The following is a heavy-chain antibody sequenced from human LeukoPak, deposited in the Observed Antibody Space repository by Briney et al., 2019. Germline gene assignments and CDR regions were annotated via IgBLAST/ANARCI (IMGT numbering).Heavy chain of an antibody. Sequence: GGSLRLSCAASGFTFIDYDMHWVRQVIGKGLEWVSAIGIRGDTHYSGSVKGRFTISRENAESSLYLQMNSLRAEDTAVYYCAKGGIQVSGIDEFDYWGQGTLVTVSS. D-gene: IGHD6-19*01. V-gene: IGHV3-13*01. J-gene: IGHJ4*02. CDR2: IGIRGDT. CDR3: AKGGIQVSGIDEFDY. CDR1: GFTFIDYD.